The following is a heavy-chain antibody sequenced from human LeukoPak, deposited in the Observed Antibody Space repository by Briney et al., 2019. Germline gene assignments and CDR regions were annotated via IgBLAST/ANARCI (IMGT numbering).Heavy chain of an antibody. CDR3: AKRTGYGHGGPFDY. V-gene: IGHV3-23*01. CDR1: GFTFSNYC. CDR2: ISGTGGST. Sequence: GGSLRLSCAASGFTFSNYCVSWVRQAPGKGLEWVSGISGTGGSTYYADSVKGRFTISRDNSKNTLYLQMNSLRAEDTAVYYCAKRTGYGHGGPFDYWGQGTLVTVPS. J-gene: IGHJ4*02. D-gene: IGHD4-17*01.